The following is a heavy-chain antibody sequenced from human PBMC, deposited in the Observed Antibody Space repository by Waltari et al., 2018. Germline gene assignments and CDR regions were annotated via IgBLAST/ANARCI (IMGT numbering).Heavy chain of an antibody. V-gene: IGHV3-74*01. CDR1: GFTFSRYW. CDR3: ARVATKTYSSPVPGRPYYYGMDV. D-gene: IGHD3-22*01. CDR2: ISSDGSTI. Sequence: EEHLVESGGGVAQPGESLRLSCAASGFTFSRYWMGWVGQAPGKGLGWVSRISSDGSTITYADSVKGRFTTSRDNAKNALYVQMNRLRAEDTAVYYCARVATKTYSSPVPGRPYYYGMDVWGQGTTVTVSS. J-gene: IGHJ6*02.